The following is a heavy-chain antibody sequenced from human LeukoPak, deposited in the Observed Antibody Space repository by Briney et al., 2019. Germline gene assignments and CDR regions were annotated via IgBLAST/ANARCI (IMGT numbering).Heavy chain of an antibody. V-gene: IGHV1-24*01. D-gene: IGHD1-14*01. J-gene: IGHJ4*02. Sequence: ASVKVSCKVSGYTLTELSMHWVRQPPGKGLEWMGGFDPEDGETIYAQKLQGRVTMTTDTSTDTAYMELSSLRSEDTAVYYCATFTEFDYWGQGTLVTASS. CDR2: FDPEDGET. CDR1: GYTLTELS. CDR3: ATFTEFDY.